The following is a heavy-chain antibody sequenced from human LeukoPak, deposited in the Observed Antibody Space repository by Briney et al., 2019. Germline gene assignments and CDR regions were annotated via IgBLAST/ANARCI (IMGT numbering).Heavy chain of an antibody. D-gene: IGHD2-2*01. CDR3: ARDRSGSRVPIWLDA. Sequence: ASVKVSCKASGYTVTAYYMHWVRQAPGQGREWVGWINPNSGDTNYAQNFQGRVTMTRDTSISTAYMELSSLISDDTAVYYCARDRSGSRVPIWLDAWGQGTLVTVAS. V-gene: IGHV1-2*02. CDR2: INPNSGDT. J-gene: IGHJ5*02. CDR1: GYTVTAYY.